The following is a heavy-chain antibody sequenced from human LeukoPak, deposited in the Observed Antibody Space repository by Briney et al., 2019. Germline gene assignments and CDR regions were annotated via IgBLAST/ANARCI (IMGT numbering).Heavy chain of an antibody. Sequence: PSETLSLTCAVSGYSISSGYYWGWIRQPPGKGLEWIGSIYHNGNTYYNPSLKSRVTISVDTSKNQFSLKLSSVTAADTAVSYCAREYSSSSRAFDIWGQGIMVTVSS. CDR3: AREYSSSSRAFDI. CDR2: IYHNGNT. J-gene: IGHJ3*02. D-gene: IGHD6-6*01. V-gene: IGHV4-38-2*02. CDR1: GYSISSGYY.